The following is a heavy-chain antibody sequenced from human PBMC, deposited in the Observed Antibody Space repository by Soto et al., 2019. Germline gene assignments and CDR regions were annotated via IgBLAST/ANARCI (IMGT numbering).Heavy chain of an antibody. CDR3: ASPPGIAAAAL. CDR2: INHSGST. Sequence: SETLSLTCAVYGGSFSGYYWSWIRQPPGKGLEWIGEINHSGSTNYNPSLKSRVTISVDTSKNQFSLKLSSVTAADTAVYYCASPPGIAAAALRGQGTLVTVSS. CDR1: GGSFSGYY. V-gene: IGHV4-34*01. J-gene: IGHJ4*02. D-gene: IGHD6-13*01.